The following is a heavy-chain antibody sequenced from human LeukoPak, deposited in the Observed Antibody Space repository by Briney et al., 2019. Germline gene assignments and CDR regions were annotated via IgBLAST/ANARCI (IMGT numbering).Heavy chain of an antibody. CDR2: IYGVGRT. CDR3: AREDYDYVWGSYRRFDY. Sequence: GGSLRLSCAASGVTGNSNYMTLVRPAPGEGLEWVSVIYGVGRTYYADSVKGRFTISRENSKNTLWLQMNSLRAEDTAVYYCAREDYDYVWGSYRRFDYWGQGTLVTVSS. J-gene: IGHJ4*02. V-gene: IGHV3-53*01. CDR1: GVTGNSNY. D-gene: IGHD3-16*02.